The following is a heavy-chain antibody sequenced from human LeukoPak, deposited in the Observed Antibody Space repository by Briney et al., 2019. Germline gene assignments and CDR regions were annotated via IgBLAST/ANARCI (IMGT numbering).Heavy chain of an antibody. J-gene: IGHJ6*03. Sequence: SQALSVTRTVSGGSICRGGYYWSWIRQQAGKGLEWIGFISYSGSTYYHPSLKSRVTISVDTSKNQFSLKLSSVTAADTAVYYCARTGRDGYNPFANMDVWGKGTTVTVSS. CDR1: GGSICRGGYY. CDR2: ISYSGST. D-gene: IGHD5-24*01. CDR3: ARTGRDGYNPFANMDV. V-gene: IGHV4-31*03.